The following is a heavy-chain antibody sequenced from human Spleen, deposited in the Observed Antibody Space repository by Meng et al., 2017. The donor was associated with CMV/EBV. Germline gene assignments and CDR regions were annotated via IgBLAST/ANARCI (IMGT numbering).Heavy chain of an antibody. V-gene: IGHV4-34*01. J-gene: IGHJ4*02. CDR3: ARDASFDY. Sequence: QVQLKQWGAGLLKPSETRSLTCAVYGGSFSGYYWSWIRQPPGKGLEWIGEINHSGSTNYNPSLKSRVTISVDTSKNQFSLKLSSVTAADTAVYYCARDASFDYWGQGTLVTVSS. CDR1: GGSFSGYY. CDR2: INHSGST.